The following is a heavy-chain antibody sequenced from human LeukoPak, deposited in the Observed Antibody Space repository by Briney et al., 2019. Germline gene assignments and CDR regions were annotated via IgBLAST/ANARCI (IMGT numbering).Heavy chain of an antibody. V-gene: IGHV3-30*04. CDR1: GFTFSSYA. CDR2: ISYDGSNK. D-gene: IGHD4-23*01. J-gene: IGHJ3*02. CDR3: ARDRVGGNATFDI. Sequence: GGSLRLSCAASGFTFSSYAMHWVRQAPGKGLEWVAVISYDGSNKYYADSVKGRFTISRDNSKNTLYLQMNSLRAEDTAVYYCARDRVGGNATFDIWGQGTMVTVSS.